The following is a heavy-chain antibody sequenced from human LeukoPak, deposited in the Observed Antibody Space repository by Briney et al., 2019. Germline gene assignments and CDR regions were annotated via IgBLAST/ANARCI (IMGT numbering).Heavy chain of an antibody. J-gene: IGHJ4*02. D-gene: IGHD6-13*01. Sequence: GGSLRLSCAASGFTFSDYYLSWTRQAPGKGLEWISYISGSSSHINYADSVKGRFTISRDNAKKSVYLQMDSLRVEDTAVYYCARDQIGSWWGQGTLVIVSS. CDR2: ISGSSSHI. V-gene: IGHV3-11*06. CDR3: ARDQIGSW. CDR1: GFTFSDYY.